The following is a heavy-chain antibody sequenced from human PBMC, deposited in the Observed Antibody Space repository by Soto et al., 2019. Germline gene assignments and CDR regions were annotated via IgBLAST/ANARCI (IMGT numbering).Heavy chain of an antibody. CDR3: ARRGSGSYYDY. V-gene: IGHV3-23*01. CDR1: GFTCSSYA. CDR2: ISGSGGST. Sequence: EVKLLESGGGLVQPGGSLRLSCAASGFTCSSYAMRWVRQAPVKGLEWISAISGSGGSTYNPDSVKGRFTISRDNSKNTLYPQMNSLRAEDTAVYYCARRGSGSYYDYWGQGTLVTVSS. J-gene: IGHJ4*02. D-gene: IGHD1-26*01.